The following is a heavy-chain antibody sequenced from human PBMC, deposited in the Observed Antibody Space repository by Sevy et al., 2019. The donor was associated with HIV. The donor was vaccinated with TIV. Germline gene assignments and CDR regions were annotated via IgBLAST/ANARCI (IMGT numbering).Heavy chain of an antibody. CDR2: VYYTGGT. CDR1: GGSINSDH. V-gene: IGHV4-59*08. CDR3: ARRNDFDI. Sequence: SETLSLTCTVSGGSINSDHWNWIRQPPGKGLEWIGYVYYTGGTNYNPSLKNRVTISVDRTKNQFSLKLTSVTAADTAVYYCARRNDFDIWGQGTMVT. J-gene: IGHJ3*02.